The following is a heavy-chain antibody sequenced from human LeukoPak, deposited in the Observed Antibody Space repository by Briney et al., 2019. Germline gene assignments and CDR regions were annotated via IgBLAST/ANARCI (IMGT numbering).Heavy chain of an antibody. D-gene: IGHD1-1*01. CDR3: ARQYNWNDGNDY. CDR1: GFTFDAYG. J-gene: IGHJ4*02. Sequence: GGSLRLSCAASGFTFDAYGMSWVRQGPGRGLEWVAGIHWNGGSAGYADSVKGRFTISRDNAKNSLYLQMNSLRAEDTAVYYCARQYNWNDGNDYWGQGTLVTVSS. V-gene: IGHV3-20*04. CDR2: IHWNGGSA.